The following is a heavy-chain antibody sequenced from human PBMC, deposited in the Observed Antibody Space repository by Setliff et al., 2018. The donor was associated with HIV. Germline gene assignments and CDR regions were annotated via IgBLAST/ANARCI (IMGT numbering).Heavy chain of an antibody. CDR2: MNPNSGNA. CDR3: ARAGAEVTSHFDW. CDR1: GYTFTKYD. Sequence: ASVKVSCKASGYTFTKYDINWVRQATGQGLEWMGWMNPNSGNAEYAQRFQGRVTLTRNTSISTAYMELRSLRSDDTAVYYCARAGAEVTSHFDWWGQGTLVTVSS. J-gene: IGHJ4*02. V-gene: IGHV1-8*03. D-gene: IGHD2-21*02.